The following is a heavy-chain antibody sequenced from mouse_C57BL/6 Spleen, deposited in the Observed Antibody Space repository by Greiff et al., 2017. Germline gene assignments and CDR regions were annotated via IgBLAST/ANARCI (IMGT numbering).Heavy chain of an antibody. Sequence: EVQVVESGGGLVKPGGSLKLSCAASGFTFSDYGMHWVRQAPEKGLEWVAYISSGSSTIYYADTVKGRFTISRDNAKNTLFLQMTSLRSEDTAMYYCARKYGSSSFAYWGQGTLVTVSA. CDR3: ARKYGSSSFAY. CDR2: ISSGSSTI. J-gene: IGHJ3*01. D-gene: IGHD1-1*01. CDR1: GFTFSDYG. V-gene: IGHV5-17*01.